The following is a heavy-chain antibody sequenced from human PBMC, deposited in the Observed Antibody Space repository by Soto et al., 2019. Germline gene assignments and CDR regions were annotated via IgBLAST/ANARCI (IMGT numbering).Heavy chain of an antibody. CDR3: ARVVAARRGATFGMDX. J-gene: IGHJ6*02. V-gene: IGHV1-18*01. D-gene: IGHD6-6*01. Sequence: ASVKVSCKASGYSFTNFGINWVRQAPGQGLEWMGWINTYNGHTNSAQKFQGRVTMTRDISTSTVYMELSSLRSGDTAVYYCARVVAARRGATFGMDXWGQGTTVTVS. CDR1: GYSFTNFG. CDR2: INTYNGHT.